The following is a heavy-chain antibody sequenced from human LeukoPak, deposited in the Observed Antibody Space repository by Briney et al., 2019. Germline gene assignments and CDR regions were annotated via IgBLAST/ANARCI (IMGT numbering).Heavy chain of an antibody. D-gene: IGHD1-26*01. V-gene: IGHV3-23*01. Sequence: GVPLRLSCAASKFAFSSYAMSWVRQAPGKGLEWVSAISGGGGGNTYYADSVKGRFTISRDNSKNTLYLQMNSLRAEDTAVYYCGKNRYSGSLSPFDIWGQGTMVTVSS. CDR3: GKNRYSGSLSPFDI. J-gene: IGHJ3*02. CDR1: KFAFSSYA. CDR2: ISGGGGGNT.